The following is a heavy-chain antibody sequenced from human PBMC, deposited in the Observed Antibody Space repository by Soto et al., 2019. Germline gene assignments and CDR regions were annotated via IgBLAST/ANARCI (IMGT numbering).Heavy chain of an antibody. J-gene: IGHJ3*02. CDR3: ARAYDFWSGYLPDAFDI. V-gene: IGHV4-31*03. D-gene: IGHD3-3*01. CDR2: IYYSGST. CDR1: GGSISSGGYY. Sequence: SETLSLTCTVSGGSISSGGYYWCWIRQHPGKGLEWIGYIYYSGSTYYNPSLKSRVTISVDTSKNQFSLKLSSVTAADTAVYYCARAYDFWSGYLPDAFDIWGQGTMVTVSS.